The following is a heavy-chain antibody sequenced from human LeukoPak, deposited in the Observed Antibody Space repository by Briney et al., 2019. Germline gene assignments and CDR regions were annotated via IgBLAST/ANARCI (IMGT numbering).Heavy chain of an antibody. CDR3: ARRPIVVVPAASYLALYYYYYMDV. D-gene: IGHD2-2*01. V-gene: IGHV4-34*01. Sequence: PSETLSLTCAVYGGSFSGYYWSWIRQPPGKGLEWIGEINHNGSTNYNPPLKSRVTISVDTSKNQFSLKLSSVTAADTAVYYCARRPIVVVPAASYLALYYYYYMDVWGKGTTVTISS. CDR1: GGSFSGYY. CDR2: INHNGST. J-gene: IGHJ6*03.